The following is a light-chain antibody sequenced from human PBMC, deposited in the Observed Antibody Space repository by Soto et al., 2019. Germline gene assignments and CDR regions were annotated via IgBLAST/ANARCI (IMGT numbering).Light chain of an antibody. CDR1: HSNIGNNF. CDR3: GTWDYSLTSVV. Sequence: QSVLTQPPSVSAAPGQKVTISCSGSHSNIGNNFVSWYHHVPGTAPKLLIYDNNKRPSGIPERFSGSKPGTSATLVITGLQTGDEASYYCGTWDYSLTSVVFGGGTKLTVL. V-gene: IGLV1-51*01. J-gene: IGLJ3*02. CDR2: DNN.